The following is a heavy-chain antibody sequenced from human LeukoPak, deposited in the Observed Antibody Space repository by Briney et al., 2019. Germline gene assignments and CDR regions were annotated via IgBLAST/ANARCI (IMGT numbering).Heavy chain of an antibody. CDR3: ARVLRYGDHGY. D-gene: IGHD4-17*01. CDR1: GGSFSDYY. J-gene: IGHJ4*02. Sequence: SETLSLTCAIYGGSFSDYYWSWIRQPPGKGLEWIGEINHSGSTNYNSSLKSRVTISVDTSKNQFSLKLNSVTAADTAVYYCARVLRYGDHGYWGQGTLVTVSS. CDR2: INHSGST. V-gene: IGHV4-34*01.